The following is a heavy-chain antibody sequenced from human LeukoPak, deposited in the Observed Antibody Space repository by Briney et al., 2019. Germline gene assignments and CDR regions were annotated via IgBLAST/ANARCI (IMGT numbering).Heavy chain of an antibody. V-gene: IGHV4-59*01. CDR3: AREVTLDSSGYYLGY. D-gene: IGHD3-22*01. J-gene: IGHJ4*02. Sequence: SETLSLTCTVSGGSISSCYWSWIRQPPRKGLEWIGYIYYNGNTNYNLPLKSRVTISVDTSKNQFALQLSSVTAAGTAVYYCAREVTLDSSGYYLGYWGQGTLVTVSS. CDR2: IYYNGNT. CDR1: GGSISSCY.